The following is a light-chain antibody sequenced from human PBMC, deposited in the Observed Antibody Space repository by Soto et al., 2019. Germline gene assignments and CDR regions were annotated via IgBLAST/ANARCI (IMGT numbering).Light chain of an antibody. CDR3: QQYYSSSYT. CDR1: QSVLYSSNEKNY. Sequence: DLVMTQSPASLAVSLGEKATINCRSSQSVLYSSNEKNYLAWYQQKPGQPPKLLIYWASTRESGVPDRFSGSGSGTDFTLTIISLQAEDVAVYYCQQYYSSSYTFGRWTKLEIK. J-gene: IGKJ2*01. V-gene: IGKV4-1*01. CDR2: WAS.